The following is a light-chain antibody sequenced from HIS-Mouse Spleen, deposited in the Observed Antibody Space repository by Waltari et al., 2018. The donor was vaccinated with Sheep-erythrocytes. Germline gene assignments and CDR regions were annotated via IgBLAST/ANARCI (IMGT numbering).Light chain of an antibody. J-gene: IGLJ2*01. CDR2: DVS. V-gene: IGLV2-11*01. Sequence: QSALTQPRSVSGSPGQSVTISCTGTSSDVGGYNYVSWYQQQPGKAPKLLIYDVSKRPSGVPGPFSGSRSGSTASLTISGLQAEDEADYYCCSYAGSYTVVFGGGTKLTVL. CDR3: CSYAGSYTVV. CDR1: SSDVGGYNY.